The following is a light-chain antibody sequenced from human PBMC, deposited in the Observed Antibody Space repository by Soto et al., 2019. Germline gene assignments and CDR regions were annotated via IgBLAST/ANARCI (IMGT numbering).Light chain of an antibody. CDR3: QQANSFPLT. CDR2: AAS. J-gene: IGKJ4*01. Sequence: DIRMTQSPSSLSPSVGDRVTITFRAIQGISSWLAWYQQTPGRAPKLLIFAASNLQSGVPSRFSGSRSGTDFTLTISSLQPEDFATYYCQQANSFPLTFGGGTKVEI. CDR1: QGISSW. V-gene: IGKV1-12*01.